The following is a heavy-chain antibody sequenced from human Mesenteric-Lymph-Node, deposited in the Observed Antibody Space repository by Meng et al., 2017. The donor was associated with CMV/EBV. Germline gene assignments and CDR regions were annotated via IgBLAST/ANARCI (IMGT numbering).Heavy chain of an antibody. CDR3: ARDGGSGSYSIN. CDR2: IYYNGDA. V-gene: IGHV4-30-4*08. CDR1: GDSISPGDYF. D-gene: IGHD3-10*01. J-gene: IGHJ4*02. Sequence: LRLSCTVSGDSISPGDYFWSWIRQPPGKTLEWIGYIYYNGDAYYNPSLESRVTLSVDPSKKQFSLRLTSATAADTAVYYCARDGGSGSYSINWGQGTLVTVSS.